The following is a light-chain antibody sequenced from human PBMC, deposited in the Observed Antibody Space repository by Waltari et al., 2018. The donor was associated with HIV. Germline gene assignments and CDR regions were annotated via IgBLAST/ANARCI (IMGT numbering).Light chain of an antibody. J-gene: IGLJ2*01. Sequence: QSVLTQRPSVSAAPGETVIISCSGSSSNIGNNYVSWYQQLPGTAPKLFIYDDDLRHSGIPDRFSGSRSGTSATLGITGLQTGDEADYYCGTWDTTLSAVVFGGGTKLTVL. CDR3: GTWDTTLSAVV. CDR1: SSNIGNNY. CDR2: DDD. V-gene: IGLV1-51*01.